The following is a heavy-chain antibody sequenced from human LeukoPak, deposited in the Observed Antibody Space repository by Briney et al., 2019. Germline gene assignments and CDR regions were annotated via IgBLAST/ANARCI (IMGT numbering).Heavy chain of an antibody. D-gene: IGHD4-17*01. CDR1: GFTVSSNY. Sequence: PGGSLRLSCAASGFTVSSNYMSWARQAPGKGLEWVSVIYSGGSTNYADSVKGRFTISRDNSKNTLNLQMNSLRAEDTAVYYCARDRHGDYVGPLDYWGQGTLVTVSS. J-gene: IGHJ4*02. V-gene: IGHV3-53*01. CDR2: IYSGGST. CDR3: ARDRHGDYVGPLDY.